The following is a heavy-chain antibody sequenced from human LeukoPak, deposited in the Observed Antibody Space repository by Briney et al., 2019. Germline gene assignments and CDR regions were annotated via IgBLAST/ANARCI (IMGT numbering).Heavy chain of an antibody. CDR1: GYTFIGYF. J-gene: IGHJ4*02. CDR2: VKPNRGRT. CDR3: ARDRHVVVPAAIGY. Sequence: AGVKVSCMASGYTFIGYFIHWVRQAAGQGVEWMGWVKPNRGRTKYAQKFQGRVPMTRHTPIRTAYMELSRLRSDDTAVYHCARDRHVVVPAAIGYWRQATLDTHSP. V-gene: IGHV1-2*02. D-gene: IGHD2-2*01.